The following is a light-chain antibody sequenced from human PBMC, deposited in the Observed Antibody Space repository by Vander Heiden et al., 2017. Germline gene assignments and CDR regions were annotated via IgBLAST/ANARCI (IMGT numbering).Light chain of an antibody. Sequence: SVLTQPPSVSGAPGRRVTISCTGSSSNIGAGYDVHWYQQLPGTAPKLLIYGNSNRPSGVPDRFSGSKSGTSASLAITGLQAEDEADYYCQSYDSSLSVVVFGGGTKLTVL. V-gene: IGLV1-40*01. CDR3: QSYDSSLSVVV. CDR2: GNS. J-gene: IGLJ2*01. CDR1: SSNIGAGYD.